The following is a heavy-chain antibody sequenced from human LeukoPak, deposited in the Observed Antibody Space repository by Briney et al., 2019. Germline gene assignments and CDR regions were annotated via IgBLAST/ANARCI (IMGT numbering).Heavy chain of an antibody. CDR1: GGSISSGGYY. Sequence: SQTLSLTCTVPGGSISSGGYYWSWIRQHPGKGLEWIGYIYYSGSTYYNPSLKSRVTISVDTSKNQFSLKLSSVTAADTAVYYCAREVAAHCSSTSCSPHNWFDPWGQGTLVTVSS. CDR2: IYYSGST. J-gene: IGHJ5*02. D-gene: IGHD2-2*01. V-gene: IGHV4-31*03. CDR3: AREVAAHCSSTSCSPHNWFDP.